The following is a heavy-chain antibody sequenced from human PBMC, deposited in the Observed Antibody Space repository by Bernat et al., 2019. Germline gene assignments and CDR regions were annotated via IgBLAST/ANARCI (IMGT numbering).Heavy chain of an antibody. J-gene: IGHJ4*02. Sequence: VQLVESGGGVVQPGRSLRLSCAASGFTFSSYGMHWVRQAPGKGLEWVAVIWYDGSNKYYADSVKGRFTISRDNSKNTLYLQMNSLRAEDTAVYYCARDSSSSWYFDYWGQGTLVTVS. D-gene: IGHD6-13*01. CDR3: ARDSSSSWYFDY. CDR1: GFTFSSYG. V-gene: IGHV3-33*01. CDR2: IWYDGSNK.